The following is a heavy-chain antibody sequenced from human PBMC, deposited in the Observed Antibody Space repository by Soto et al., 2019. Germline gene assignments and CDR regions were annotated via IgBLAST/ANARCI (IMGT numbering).Heavy chain of an antibody. CDR2: INHSGST. J-gene: IGHJ5*02. Sequence: SETLSLTCAVYGGSFSGYYWSWIRQPPGKGLEWIGEINHSGSTNYNPSLKSRVTISVDTSKNQFSLKLSSVTAADTAVYYCARGDSSGYYRLNSNWFDPWGQGTLVTVS. CDR1: GGSFSGYY. D-gene: IGHD3-22*01. V-gene: IGHV4-34*01. CDR3: ARGDSSGYYRLNSNWFDP.